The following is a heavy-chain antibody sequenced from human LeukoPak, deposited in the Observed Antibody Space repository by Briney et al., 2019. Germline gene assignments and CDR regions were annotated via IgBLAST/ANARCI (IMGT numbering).Heavy chain of an antibody. CDR2: IIPIFGTA. V-gene: IGHV1-69*01. J-gene: IGHJ4*02. CDR1: GGTFSSYA. CDR3: ASVTARVMTYYFDY. Sequence: SVKVSCKASGGTFSSYAISWVRQAPGQGLEWMGGIIPIFGTANYAQKFQGRVTITADESTSTAYMELSSLRSEDTAVYYCASVTARVMTYYFDYWGQGTLVTVSS. D-gene: IGHD2-21*02.